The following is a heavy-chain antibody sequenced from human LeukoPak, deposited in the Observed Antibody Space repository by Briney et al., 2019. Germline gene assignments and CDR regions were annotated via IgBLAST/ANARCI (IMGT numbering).Heavy chain of an antibody. V-gene: IGHV1-18*01. CDR2: ISAQHGQT. CDR3: AREDCSGGSCYLDY. D-gene: IGHD2-15*01. CDR1: GYSENFYG. J-gene: IGHJ4*02. Sequence: ASVKVSCKTSGYSENFYGITWVRQVAGQGLEWMGWISAQHGQTEYAPNSQDRVTMTTDTYTNTAYMELRSLRSDDTAVYYCAREDCSGGSCYLDYWGQGTLVTVSS.